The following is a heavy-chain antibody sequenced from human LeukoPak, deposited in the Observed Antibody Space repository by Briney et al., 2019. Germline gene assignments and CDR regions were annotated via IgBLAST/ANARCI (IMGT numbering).Heavy chain of an antibody. D-gene: IGHD3-22*01. V-gene: IGHV1-69*04. CDR2: IIPILGIA. Sequence: SVKVSCKASGGTFSSYAISWVRQAPGQGLEWMGRIIPILGIANYAQKFQGRVTITADKSTSTAYMELSSLRSEDTAVYYCARTQYYYDSSGSLRIDAFDIRGQGTMVTVSS. J-gene: IGHJ3*02. CDR1: GGTFSSYA. CDR3: ARTQYYYDSSGSLRIDAFDI.